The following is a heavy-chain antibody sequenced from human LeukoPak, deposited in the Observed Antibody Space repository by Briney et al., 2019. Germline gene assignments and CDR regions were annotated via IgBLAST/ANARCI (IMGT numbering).Heavy chain of an antibody. D-gene: IGHD6-19*01. CDR3: ASLAVAGTDQFDS. CDR2: IYTSGST. J-gene: IGHJ4*02. V-gene: IGHV4-61*02. Sequence: KPSEALSLTCTVSGGSISSGSYYWSWIRQPAGKGLEWIGRIYTSGSTNYNPSLKSRVTISVDTSKNQFSLKLSSVTAADTAVYYCASLAVAGTDQFDSWGQGTLVTVSS. CDR1: GGSISSGSYY.